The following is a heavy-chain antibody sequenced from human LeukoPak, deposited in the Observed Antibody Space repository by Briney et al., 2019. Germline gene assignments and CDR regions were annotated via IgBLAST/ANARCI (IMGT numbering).Heavy chain of an antibody. CDR3: ANIGLYSSKG. CDR1: GFTFSGYW. D-gene: IGHD5-18*01. Sequence: GGSLRLSCAASGFTFSGYWMHWVRQAPGKGLVWVSRINTDGSTTSYADSVKGRFTISRDNAKNTLYLQMNSLRAEDTAVYYCANIGLYSSKGGGQGTLVTVSS. V-gene: IGHV3-74*01. CDR2: INTDGSTT. J-gene: IGHJ4*02.